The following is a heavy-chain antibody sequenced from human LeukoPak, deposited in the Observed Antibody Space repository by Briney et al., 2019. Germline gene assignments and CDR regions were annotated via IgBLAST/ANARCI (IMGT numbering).Heavy chain of an antibody. CDR2: INHSGST. CDR1: GGSISSYY. D-gene: IGHD3-10*01. J-gene: IGHJ3*02. V-gene: IGHV4-34*01. CDR3: ARGGLLWFGEFDAFDI. Sequence: SETLSLTCTVSGGSISSYYWSWIRQPPGKGLEWIGEINHSGSTNYNPSLKSRVTISVDTSKNQFSLKLSSVTAADTAVYYCARGGLLWFGEFDAFDIWGQGTMVTVSS.